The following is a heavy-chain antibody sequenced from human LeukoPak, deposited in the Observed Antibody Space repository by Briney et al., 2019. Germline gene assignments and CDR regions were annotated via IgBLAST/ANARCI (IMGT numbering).Heavy chain of an antibody. D-gene: IGHD6-25*01. CDR1: GFTFSSFS. J-gene: IGHJ4*02. CDR2: IIVSGTT. V-gene: IGHV3-23*01. Sequence: GGSLRLSCAASGFTFSSFSMTWVRQAPGKGLEWVSSIIVSGTTYYADSVKGRFTISRDSFRGTLFLQMVSLRVEDTAVYFCAKGSVGNADFASWGQGALVTVSS. CDR3: AKGSVGNADFAS.